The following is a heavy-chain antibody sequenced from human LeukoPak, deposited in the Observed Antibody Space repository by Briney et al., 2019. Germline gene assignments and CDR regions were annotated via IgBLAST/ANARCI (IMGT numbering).Heavy chain of an antibody. V-gene: IGHV4-59*01. CDR3: ASQGLGYCTGGSCPWFDY. J-gene: IGHJ4*01. CDR1: GGSISSYY. CDR2: IYYSGST. Sequence: SETLSLTRTVSGGSISSYYWSWIRQPPGKGLEWIGYIYYSGSTNYNPSLKSRVTIPLDTSKNQFSLKLNSVTAADTAVYYCASQGLGYCTGGSCPWFDYWGQGTLVTVSS. D-gene: IGHD2-15*01.